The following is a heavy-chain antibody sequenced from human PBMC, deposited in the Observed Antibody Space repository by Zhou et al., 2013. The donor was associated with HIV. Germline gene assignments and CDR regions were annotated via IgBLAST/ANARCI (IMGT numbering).Heavy chain of an antibody. V-gene: IGHV1-18*04. D-gene: IGHD3-10*01. J-gene: IGHJ3*02. CDR2: ISAYNGNT. CDR3: ARDISGRVRGVISYGDTFDI. Sequence: QVQLVQSGAEVKKPGASVKVSCKASGYTFQRSTYIHWVRQAPGQGLEWMAWISAYNGNTNYAQKLQGRVTMTTDTSTTTAYMELRSLRSDDTAVYYCARDISGRVRGVISYGDTFDIWGQGTMVTVSS. CDR1: GYTFQRST.